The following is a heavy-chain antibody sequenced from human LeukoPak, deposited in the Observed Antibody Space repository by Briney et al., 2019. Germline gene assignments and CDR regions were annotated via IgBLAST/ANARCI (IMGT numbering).Heavy chain of an antibody. Sequence: GGSLRLSCAASGFTFSNYWMTLVRRAPGRGLEWVANIKQDGSTKYYVDSVKGRFTVSRDNAKNSVYLQMNSLTVEDTAVYYCARIGYSSSSLDYWGQGTLVTVSS. J-gene: IGHJ4*02. CDR2: IKQDGSTK. CDR1: GFTFSNYW. D-gene: IGHD6-6*01. CDR3: ARIGYSSSSLDY. V-gene: IGHV3-7*01.